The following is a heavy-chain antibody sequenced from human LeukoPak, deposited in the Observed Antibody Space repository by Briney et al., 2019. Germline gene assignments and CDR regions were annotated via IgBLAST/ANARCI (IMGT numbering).Heavy chain of an antibody. Sequence: PSETLSLTCAVSGGSISSGGYSWRWIRQPPGKGLEWIGYIYHSGSTYYNPSLKSRVTISVDRSKSQFSLKLSSVTAADTAVYYCASACDPRYSRPEKNWFDPWGQGTLVTVSS. V-gene: IGHV4-30-2*01. CDR3: ASACDPRYSRPEKNWFDP. D-gene: IGHD5-18*01. J-gene: IGHJ5*02. CDR2: IYHSGST. CDR1: GGSISSGGYS.